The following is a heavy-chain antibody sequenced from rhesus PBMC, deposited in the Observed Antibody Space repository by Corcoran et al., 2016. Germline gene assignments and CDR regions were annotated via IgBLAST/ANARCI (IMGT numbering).Heavy chain of an antibody. CDR3: ARGLLPDY. D-gene: IGHD3-28*01. CDR1: GGSVSSSNW. CDR2: NSGRSSST. V-gene: IGHV4-65*01. Sequence: QVQLQESGPGLVMPSETLSLTCAVSGGSVSSSNWWCWIRQPPGKGLEWIGYNSGRSSSTYYNTSLKGRVTISTDTSKNQFSLKVSSVTAADTAGYYCARGLLPDYWGQGVLVTVSS. J-gene: IGHJ4*01.